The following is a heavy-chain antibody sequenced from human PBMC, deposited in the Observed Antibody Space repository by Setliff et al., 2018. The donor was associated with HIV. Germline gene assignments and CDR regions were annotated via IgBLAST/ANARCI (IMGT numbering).Heavy chain of an antibody. CDR2: IYDTGKI. CDR1: GGSFSSYF. D-gene: IGHD3-10*01. V-gene: IGHV4-59*01. CDR3: ARVLFGQSGSYKNYYFDY. Sequence: SETLSLTCIVSGGSFSSYFWSWIRQSPGKGLEWIGNIYDTGKINYNPSLKGRVTMSIDMSEDQFSLNLRSVTAADTATYYCARVLFGQSGSYKNYYFDYWGQGTLVTVS. J-gene: IGHJ4*02.